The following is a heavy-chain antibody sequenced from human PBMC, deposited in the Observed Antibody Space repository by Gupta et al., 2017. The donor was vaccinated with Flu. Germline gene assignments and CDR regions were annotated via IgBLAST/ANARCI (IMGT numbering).Heavy chain of an antibody. CDR3: GSGDHLDY. Sequence: EVQLVESGGGLVQPGGSLRLSCVGSGFPFRNYWMTWVRQAPGKGLEWVANIRRDGNEIYYMDSVKGRFTISRDNAKNSVYLQMDSLRADDTALYFCGSGDHLDYWGQGALVTVSS. CDR2: IRRDGNEI. V-gene: IGHV3-7*01. CDR1: GFPFRNYW. D-gene: IGHD7-27*01. J-gene: IGHJ4*02.